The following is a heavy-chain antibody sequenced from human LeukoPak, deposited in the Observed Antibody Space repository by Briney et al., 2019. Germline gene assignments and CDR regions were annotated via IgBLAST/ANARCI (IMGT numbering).Heavy chain of an antibody. D-gene: IGHD3-22*01. J-gene: IGHJ6*02. Sequence: SQTLSLTCAISGDSVSSNSAAWNWIRQSPSRGLEWLGRTYYRSKWYNDYAVSVKSRITINPDTSKNQFSLQLNSVTPEDTAVYYCARGKGIVVLRYYYGKDVWGQGTTVTVSS. CDR3: ARGKGIVVLRYYYGKDV. V-gene: IGHV6-1*01. CDR2: TYYRSKWYN. CDR1: GDSVSSNSAA.